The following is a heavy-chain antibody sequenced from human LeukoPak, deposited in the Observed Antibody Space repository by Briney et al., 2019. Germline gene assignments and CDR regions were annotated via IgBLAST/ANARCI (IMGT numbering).Heavy chain of an antibody. CDR2: INPNSGGT. CDR1: GYTFTGYY. Sequence: GASVKVSCKTSGYTFTGYYMHWVRQAPGQGLEWMGRINPNSGGTNYAQKFQGRVTMTRDTSISTAYMELRRMRSDDTAVYYCARDIGWMATIDYWGQGTLVTVSS. J-gene: IGHJ4*02. D-gene: IGHD5-24*01. V-gene: IGHV1-2*06. CDR3: ARDIGWMATIDY.